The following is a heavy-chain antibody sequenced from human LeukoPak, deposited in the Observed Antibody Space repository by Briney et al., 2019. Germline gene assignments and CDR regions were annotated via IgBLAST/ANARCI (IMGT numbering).Heavy chain of an antibody. CDR3: AREVVRGVIMVYYGMDV. V-gene: IGHV4-30-4*01. Sequence: PSETLSLTCTVSGGSISSGDYYWSWIRQPPGKGLEWIGYIYYSGSTYYNPSLKSRVTISVDTSKNQFSLKLSSVTAADTAVYYCAREVVRGVIMVYYGMDVWGQGTTVTVSS. CDR1: GGSISSGDYY. J-gene: IGHJ6*02. D-gene: IGHD3-10*01. CDR2: IYYSGST.